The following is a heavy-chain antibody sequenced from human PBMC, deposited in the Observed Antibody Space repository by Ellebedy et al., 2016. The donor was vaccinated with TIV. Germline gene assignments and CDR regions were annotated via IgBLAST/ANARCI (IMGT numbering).Heavy chain of an antibody. J-gene: IGHJ4*02. V-gene: IGHV4-39*01. Sequence: MPGGSLRLSCSVSGGSINNTNSYWGWIRQSPGKGLEWLGTIYNVGSTVYSPSLRGRVTLSSDTSKNQFSLRLTSVTAADTAVYFRVRMTLVDVVSLGYFDFWGQGALVTVST. CDR2: IYNVGST. D-gene: IGHD4/OR15-4a*01. CDR1: GGSINNTNSY. CDR3: VRMTLVDVVSLGYFDF.